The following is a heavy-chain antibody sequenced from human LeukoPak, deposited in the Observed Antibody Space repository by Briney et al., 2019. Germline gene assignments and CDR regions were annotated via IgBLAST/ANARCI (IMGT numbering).Heavy chain of an antibody. Sequence: GGSLRLSCAASGFTVSSNYMTWVRQAPGKGLDWVSGISGSGGSTYYADSVKGRFTISRDNSKNTLYLQMNSLRAEDTAVYYCARTKGAHYGDYTFDYWGQGTLVTVSS. J-gene: IGHJ4*02. CDR1: GFTVSSNY. CDR3: ARTKGAHYGDYTFDY. V-gene: IGHV3-23*01. D-gene: IGHD4-17*01. CDR2: ISGSGGST.